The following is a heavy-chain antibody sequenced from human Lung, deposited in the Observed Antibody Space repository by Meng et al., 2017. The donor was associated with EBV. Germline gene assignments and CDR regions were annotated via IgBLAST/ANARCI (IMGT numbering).Heavy chain of an antibody. CDR2: INPNTGGT. CDR1: GYTFIGYY. J-gene: IGHJ5*02. Sequence: QVQVVACGAEGKKPGASVKVFCKASGYTFIGYYIHWVRQAPGQGLEWMGWINPNTGGTKYAQKFQGWVTLTRDTSISTAYMELSRPRSDDTAVYYCARGRYELIWGLFDPWGQGTLVTVSS. D-gene: IGHD1-1*01. V-gene: IGHV1-2*04. CDR3: ARGRYELIWGLFDP.